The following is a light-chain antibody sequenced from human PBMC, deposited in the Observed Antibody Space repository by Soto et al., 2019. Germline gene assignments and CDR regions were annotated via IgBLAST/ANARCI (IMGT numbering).Light chain of an antibody. CDR1: QSVSSSY. J-gene: IGKJ4*01. CDR2: GAS. CDR3: QQYGNSPLT. V-gene: IGKV3-20*01. Sequence: EIVLTQSPGTLSLSPGERATLSCRASQSVSSSYLAWYQQKPGQAPRLLIYGASSRATGIPDRFSGSGSATDFTLTISRLEPEDFAVYYCQQYGNSPLTFGGGTKVEIK.